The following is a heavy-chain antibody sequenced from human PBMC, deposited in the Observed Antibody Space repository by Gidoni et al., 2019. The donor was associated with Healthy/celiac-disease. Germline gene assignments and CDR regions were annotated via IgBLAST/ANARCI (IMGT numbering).Heavy chain of an antibody. Sequence: QVQLQASGPGLVKPSETLSLPSTVSGGSISSYYWSWIRQPPGKGLEWIGYIYYSGSTNYNPALKSRVTISVDTSKNQFSLKLRSVTAADTAVYYCAREVDANGWVWFDPWGQGTLVTVSS. CDR2: IYYSGST. J-gene: IGHJ5*02. CDR1: GGSISSYY. CDR3: AREVDANGWVWFDP. V-gene: IGHV4-59*01. D-gene: IGHD2-8*01.